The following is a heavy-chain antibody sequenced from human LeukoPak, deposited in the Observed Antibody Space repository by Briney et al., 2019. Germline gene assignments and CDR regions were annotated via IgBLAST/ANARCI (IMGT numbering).Heavy chain of an antibody. CDR3: ARKSIIGAGENFDY. V-gene: IGHV5-51*01. Sequence: GESLKISCNGSGYXFTSHWICWVRQMPGKGLEWMGILYPGDSETRYSPSFQGQVTISADKSISTAYLQWGSLKASDTAIYYCARKSIIGAGENFDYWGQGTLVTVSS. CDR1: GYXFTSHW. D-gene: IGHD6-13*01. J-gene: IGHJ4*02. CDR2: LYPGDSET.